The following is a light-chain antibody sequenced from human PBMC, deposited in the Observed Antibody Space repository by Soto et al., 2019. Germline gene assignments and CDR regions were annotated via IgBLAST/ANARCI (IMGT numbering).Light chain of an antibody. V-gene: IGLV4-69*01. CDR1: SGHSNYV. Sequence: QPVLTQSPSASASLGASVKLTCTLSSGHSNYVIAWHQQQPEKGPRYLMKLNSDGSHSKGDGIPDRFSGSSSGAERYLTISSLQSEDEADYYCQTWGTGPWVFGGGTKVTVL. CDR3: QTWGTGPWV. CDR2: LNSDGSH. J-gene: IGLJ3*02.